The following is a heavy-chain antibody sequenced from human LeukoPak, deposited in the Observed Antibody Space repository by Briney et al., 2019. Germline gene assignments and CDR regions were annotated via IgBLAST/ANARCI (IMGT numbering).Heavy chain of an antibody. D-gene: IGHD3-22*01. Sequence: GGSLRLSCAASGFTFSTYNMNWVRQAPGKGLEWVSSISSSSSYIYYADSVKGRFTISRDNAKNSLYLQMNSLRAEDTAVYYCARVDYDSSGYYYALDYWGQGTLVTVSS. CDR3: ARVDYDSSGYYYALDY. V-gene: IGHV3-21*01. CDR2: ISSSSSYI. CDR1: GFTFSTYN. J-gene: IGHJ4*02.